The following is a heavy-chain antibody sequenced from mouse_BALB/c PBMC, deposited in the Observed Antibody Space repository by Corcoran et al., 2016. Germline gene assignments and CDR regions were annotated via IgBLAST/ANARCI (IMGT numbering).Heavy chain of an antibody. CDR1: GYTFTDYN. V-gene: IGHV1-18*01. Sequence: EVLLQQSGPELVKPGASVKIPCKASGYTFTDYNMDWVKQSHGKSLEWIGDINPNNGGTIYNQKFKGKATLTVDKSSSTAYMELRSLTSEDTAVYYCARWGNFYYYGSSYYAMDYWGQGTSVTVSS. J-gene: IGHJ4*01. CDR2: INPNNGGT. D-gene: IGHD1-1*01. CDR3: ARWGNFYYYGSSYYAMDY.